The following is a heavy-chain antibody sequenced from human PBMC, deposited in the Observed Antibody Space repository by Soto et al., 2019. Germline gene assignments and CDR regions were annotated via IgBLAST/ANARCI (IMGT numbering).Heavy chain of an antibody. V-gene: IGHV1-69*02. CDR3: AEDYGDYSISG. CDR2: IIPILGIA. D-gene: IGHD4-17*01. CDR1: GGTFSSYT. Sequence: QVQLVQSGAEVQKPGSSVKVSCKASGGTFSSYTISWVRQAPGQGLEWMGRIIPILGIANYAQKFQGRVTITADKSTSTAYMELSSLRSEDTAVYYCAEDYGDYSISGWGQGTLVTVSS. J-gene: IGHJ4*02.